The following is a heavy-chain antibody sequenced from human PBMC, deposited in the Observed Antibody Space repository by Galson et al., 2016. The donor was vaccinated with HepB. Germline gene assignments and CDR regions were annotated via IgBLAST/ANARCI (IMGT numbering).Heavy chain of an antibody. V-gene: IGHV3-30*18. Sequence: SLRLSCAASGFNFSYYAVHWVRQAPGKGLAWVASISYDGRTNYYADSVKGRFTISRDNSEGTLALQMSGLRAEDTAQYYCAKSRLRFLGWGTHGMDVWGQGTTVTVSS. CDR3: AKSRLRFLGWGTHGMDV. J-gene: IGHJ6*02. D-gene: IGHD3-3*01. CDR2: ISYDGRTN. CDR1: GFNFSYYA.